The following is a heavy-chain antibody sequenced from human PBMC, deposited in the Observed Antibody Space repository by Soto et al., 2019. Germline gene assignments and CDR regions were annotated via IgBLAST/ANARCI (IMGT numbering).Heavy chain of an antibody. J-gene: IGHJ4*02. D-gene: IGHD5-12*01. Sequence: PGGSLRLSCAASGFTVSSNYMSWVRQAPGKGLEWVSVIYSGGSTYYADSVKGRFTISRDNSKNTLYLQMNSLRAEDTAVYYCARDRRDGYNYRHYYFDYWGQGTLVTVSS. V-gene: IGHV3-66*01. CDR1: GFTVSSNY. CDR2: IYSGGST. CDR3: ARDRRDGYNYRHYYFDY.